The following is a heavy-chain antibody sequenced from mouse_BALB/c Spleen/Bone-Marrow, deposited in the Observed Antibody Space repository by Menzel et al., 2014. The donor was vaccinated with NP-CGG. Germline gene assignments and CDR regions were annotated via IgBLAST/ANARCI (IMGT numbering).Heavy chain of an antibody. CDR3: ARWLLLDY. J-gene: IGHJ2*01. CDR1: GYTFTSYW. Sequence: LQQPGSELVRPGASVKLSCKASGYTFTSYWMHWVKQRPGQGLEWIGNIYPGTGSTNYDEKFETKATLTVDTSSSTAYMQLSSLTSEDSAVYYCARWLLLDYWGQGTTLTVSS. V-gene: IGHV1S22*01. CDR2: IYPGTGST. D-gene: IGHD2-3*01.